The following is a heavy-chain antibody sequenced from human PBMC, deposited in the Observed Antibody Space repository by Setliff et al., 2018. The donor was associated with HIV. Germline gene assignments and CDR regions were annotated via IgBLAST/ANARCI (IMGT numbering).Heavy chain of an antibody. D-gene: IGHD2-2*01. CDR2: IRSKAYGGTT. J-gene: IGHJ4*02. CDR1: GFTFGDYA. CDR3: AKDQVIVVVPAAFDY. V-gene: IGHV3-49*04. Sequence: PGGSLRLSCTASGFTFGDYAMSWVRQAPGKGPEWVGFIRSKAYGGTTEYAASVRGRFTISRDDSKSIAYLQVNSLKTEDTAVYYCAKDQVIVVVPAAFDYWGQGTLVTVSS.